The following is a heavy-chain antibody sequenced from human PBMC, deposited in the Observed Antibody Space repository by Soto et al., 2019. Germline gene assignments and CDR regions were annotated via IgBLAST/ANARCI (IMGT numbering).Heavy chain of an antibody. Sequence: SETLSRTFAVYGGSFRGYYWSWIRQPPGEGLEWIGEINHSGITNYNPSLKSRVTISVDTSKNQFSLKLSSVTAADTAVYYCVSSYFWSGYFDYWGQGAIVTVS. D-gene: IGHD3-3*01. J-gene: IGHJ4*02. CDR1: GGSFRGYY. CDR2: INHSGIT. CDR3: VSSYFWSGYFDY. V-gene: IGHV4-34*01.